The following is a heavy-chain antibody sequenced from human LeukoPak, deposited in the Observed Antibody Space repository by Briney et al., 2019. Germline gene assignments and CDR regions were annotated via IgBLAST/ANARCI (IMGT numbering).Heavy chain of an antibody. CDR2: ISSSSSYI. CDR3: ARHIVVVIAIKDDAFDI. J-gene: IGHJ3*02. Sequence: PGGSLRLSCAASGFTFSSYSMNWVRQAPGKGLEWVSSISSSSSYIYYADSVKGRFTISRDNAKNSLYLQVNSLRAEDTAVYYCARHIVVVIAIKDDAFDIWGQGTVVTVSS. V-gene: IGHV3-21*01. CDR1: GFTFSSYS. D-gene: IGHD2-21*01.